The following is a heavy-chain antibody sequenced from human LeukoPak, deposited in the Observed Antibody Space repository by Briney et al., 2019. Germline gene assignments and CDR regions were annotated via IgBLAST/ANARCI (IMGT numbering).Heavy chain of an antibody. CDR3: ARERVIMALYYYGMDV. V-gene: IGHV4-34*01. D-gene: IGHD3-3*01. J-gene: IGHJ6*02. CDR2: INHSGST. Sequence: PGESLRLSCAASGFTFSSYAMSWVRQAPGKGLEWIGEINHSGSTNYNPSLKSRVTISVDTSKNQFSLKLSSVTAADTAVYYCARERVIMALYYYGMDVWGQGTTVTVSS. CDR1: GFTFSSYA.